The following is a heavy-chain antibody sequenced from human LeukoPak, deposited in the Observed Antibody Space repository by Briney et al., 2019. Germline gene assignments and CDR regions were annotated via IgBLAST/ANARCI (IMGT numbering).Heavy chain of an antibody. V-gene: IGHV1-8*01. CDR1: GYTFTSYD. CDR3: ARTTTYYDFWSGYSIPLRLRPYGMDV. J-gene: IGHJ6*02. D-gene: IGHD3-3*01. CDR2: MNPNSGNT. Sequence: GASVNVSCKASGYTFTSYDINWVRQATGQGSESMGWMNPNSGNTGYAQKFQGRVTMTRNTSISTAYMELSSLRSEDTAVYYCARTTTYYDFWSGYSIPLRLRPYGMDVWGQGTTVTVSS.